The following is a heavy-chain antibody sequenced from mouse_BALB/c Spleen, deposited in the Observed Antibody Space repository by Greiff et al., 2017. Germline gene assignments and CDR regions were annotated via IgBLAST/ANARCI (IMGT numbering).Heavy chain of an antibody. CDR2: INSNGGST. CDR1: GFTFSSYY. Sequence: DVKLVESGGGLVKLGGSLKLSCAASGFTFSSYYMSWVRQTPEKRLELVAAINSNGGSTYYPDTVKGRFTISRDNAKNTLYLQMSSLKSEDTALYYCERITTVVEGWYFAVWGAGTTVTVSS. V-gene: IGHV5-6-2*01. J-gene: IGHJ1*01. D-gene: IGHD1-1*01. CDR3: ERITTVVEGWYFAV.